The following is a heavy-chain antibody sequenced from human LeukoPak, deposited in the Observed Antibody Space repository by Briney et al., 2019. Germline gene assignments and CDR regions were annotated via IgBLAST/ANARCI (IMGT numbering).Heavy chain of an antibody. D-gene: IGHD6-13*01. J-gene: IGHJ4*02. CDR3: ARDDGSSWHAPFDY. Sequence: GGSLRLSCAASRFTFTSYAMSWVRQAPGKGLEWVSYISSSGSTIYYADSVKGRFTISRDNAKNSLYLQMNSLRAEDTAVYYCARDDGSSWHAPFDYWGQGTLVTVSS. CDR1: RFTFTSYA. CDR2: ISSSGSTI. V-gene: IGHV3-48*04.